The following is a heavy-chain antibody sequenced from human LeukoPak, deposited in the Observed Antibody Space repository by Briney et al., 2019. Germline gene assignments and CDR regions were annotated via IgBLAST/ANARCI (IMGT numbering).Heavy chain of an antibody. CDR2: IKEDGGEK. CDR3: ASSRLYDSSDY. V-gene: IGHV3-7*01. CDR1: GFTFSSYW. J-gene: IGHJ4*02. D-gene: IGHD3-22*01. Sequence: GGSLRLSCAASGFTFSSYWMTWVRQAPGKGLEWVGNIKEDGGEKYYVDSVKGRFTISRDNAKNSLYLQMNSLRAEDTAVYYCASSRLYDSSDYWGQGTLVTVSS.